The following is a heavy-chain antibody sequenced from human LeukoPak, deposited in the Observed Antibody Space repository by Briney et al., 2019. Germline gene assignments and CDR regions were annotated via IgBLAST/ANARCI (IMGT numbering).Heavy chain of an antibody. D-gene: IGHD5-12*01. Sequence: GGSLRLSCAASGFTFSSYAMSWVRQAPGKGLEWVSVIYDDGTKYYPDSVKGRFTISRDNSESTLYLQMSSLRAEDTAVYYCARLDVAYFDSWGQGTLVTVSS. CDR3: ARLDVAYFDS. CDR1: GFTFSSYA. V-gene: IGHV3-66*01. J-gene: IGHJ4*02. CDR2: IYDDGTK.